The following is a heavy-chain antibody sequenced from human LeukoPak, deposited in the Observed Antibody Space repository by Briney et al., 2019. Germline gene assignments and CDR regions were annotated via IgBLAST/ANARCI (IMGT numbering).Heavy chain of an antibody. CDR1: GDSISGKY. CDR3: ARLDILVPRAVEWFDP. V-gene: IGHV4-4*07. D-gene: IGHD3-9*01. J-gene: IGHJ5*02. CDR2: ISSTGTT. Sequence: SETLSLTCTVSGDSISGKYWSWIRRPAGRGLEWLGRISSTGTTDYRPSLKGRATMSLDTSKNQFSLSLTSVTAADTAVYYCARLDILVPRAVEWFDPWGQGTLVIVSS.